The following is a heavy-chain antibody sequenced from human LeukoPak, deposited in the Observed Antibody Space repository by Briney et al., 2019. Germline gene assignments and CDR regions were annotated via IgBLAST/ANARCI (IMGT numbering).Heavy chain of an antibody. CDR2: IDDSRNT. CDR3: ARDAAPAALPYMDA. Sequence: SESLSLTCLVSGGSMNRFYLTWIRQAPGKGLEWIGNIDDSRNTNYGPSPKSRVTISLDTAKNQFSLRVTSVTAADRALYFCARDAAPAALPYMDAWGKGTTVTVSS. V-gene: IGHV4-59*01. J-gene: IGHJ6*03. D-gene: IGHD2-2*01. CDR1: GGSMNRFY.